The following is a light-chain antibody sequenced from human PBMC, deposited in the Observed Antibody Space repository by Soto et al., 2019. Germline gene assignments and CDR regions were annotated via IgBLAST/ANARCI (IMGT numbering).Light chain of an antibody. CDR2: DVS. Sequence: EIVLTQSPATLSLSPGERATLSCRASQGVGSSLAWYQQKPGQAPKLRIYDVSNTATGIPGRFSGSGSGTDFTLTISSLEPEDFAGYYCQDRGVWDPLTFAGGNKVVI. CDR3: QDRGVWDPLT. J-gene: IGKJ4*01. CDR1: QGVGSS. V-gene: IGKV3-11*01.